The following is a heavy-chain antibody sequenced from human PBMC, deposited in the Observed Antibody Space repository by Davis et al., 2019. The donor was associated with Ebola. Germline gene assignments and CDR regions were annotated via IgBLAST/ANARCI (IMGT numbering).Heavy chain of an antibody. CDR1: GFTFSSYG. V-gene: IGHV3-30*03. CDR3: ARDGSYSSSSGDY. CDR2: ISYDGSNK. J-gene: IGHJ4*02. D-gene: IGHD6-6*01. Sequence: PGGSLRLSCAASGFTFSSYGMHWVRQAPGKGLEWVAVISYDGSNKYYADSVKGRFTISRDNSKNTLYLQMNSLRAEDTAVYYCARDGSYSSSSGDYWGQGTLVTVSS.